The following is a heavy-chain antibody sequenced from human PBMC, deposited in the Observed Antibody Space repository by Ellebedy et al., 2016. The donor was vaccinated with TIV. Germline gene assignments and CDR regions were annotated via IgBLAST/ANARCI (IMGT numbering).Heavy chain of an antibody. CDR2: VSAGGDTT. D-gene: IGHD3-10*01. CDR3: AEHPPFDSGTSLRYFDY. J-gene: IGHJ4*02. V-gene: IGHV3-23*01. Sequence: GGSLRLSCAASGFTFRTYAISWVRQAPGEGLEWVSVVSAGGDTTFYADSVRGRFTISRDNSKNTLFLQMNSLRAEDTAVYYCAEHPPFDSGTSLRYFDYWGQGTLVTVSS. CDR1: GFTFRTYA.